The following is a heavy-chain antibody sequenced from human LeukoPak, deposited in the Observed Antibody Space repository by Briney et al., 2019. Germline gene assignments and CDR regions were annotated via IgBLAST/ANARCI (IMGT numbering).Heavy chain of an antibody. J-gene: IGHJ4*02. D-gene: IGHD6-13*01. CDR3: ARGSSWRYYFDY. V-gene: IGHV2-70*20. CDR1: GFSLSTSGMC. CDR2: IDWDDDK. Sequence: SGPTLVNPTQTLTLTCTFSGFSLSTSGMCVSWVRQPPGKALEWLALIDWDDDKYYSTSLKTRLTISKDTSKNQVVLTMTNMDPVDTATYYCARGSSWRYYFDYWGQGTLVTVSS.